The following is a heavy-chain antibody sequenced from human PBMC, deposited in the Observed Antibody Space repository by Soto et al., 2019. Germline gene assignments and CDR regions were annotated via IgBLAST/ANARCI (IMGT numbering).Heavy chain of an antibody. CDR1: GFTFSSYG. CDR3: AKDLEQWLAPRDY. Sequence: PGGSLRLSCAASGFTFSSYGMHGVRQAPGKGLEWVAVISYDGSNKYYADSVKGRFTISRDNSKTTLYLQMNSLRAEDTAVYYCAKDLEQWLAPRDYWGQGTLVTVSS. J-gene: IGHJ4*02. V-gene: IGHV3-30*18. D-gene: IGHD6-19*01. CDR2: ISYDGSNK.